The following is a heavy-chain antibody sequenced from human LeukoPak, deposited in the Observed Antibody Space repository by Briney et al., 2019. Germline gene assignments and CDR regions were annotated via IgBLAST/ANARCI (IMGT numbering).Heavy chain of an antibody. CDR2: ISYDGSNK. J-gene: IGHJ4*02. CDR1: GFTFSSYA. Sequence: PGGSLRLSCAASGFTFSSYAMHWVRQAPGKGLEWVAVISYDGSNKYYADSVKGRFTISRDNSKNTLYLQTNSLRAEDTAVYYCARDQHYYDSSGYFDYWGQGTLVTVSS. V-gene: IGHV3-30*04. D-gene: IGHD3-22*01. CDR3: ARDQHYYDSSGYFDY.